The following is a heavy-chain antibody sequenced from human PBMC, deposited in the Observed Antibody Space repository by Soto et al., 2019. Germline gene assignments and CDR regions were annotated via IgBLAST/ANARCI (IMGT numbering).Heavy chain of an antibody. J-gene: IGHJ4*02. CDR1: GFSFSTYT. CDR2: ISASGGSP. CDR3: AKARCSTTNCYVPDY. V-gene: IGHV3-23*01. Sequence: GGSLRLSCAASGFSFSTYTMAWVRQAPGQGLEWVSSISASGGSPSYADSVQGRFTISRDNPKNTLYLQLNSLRVEDTAMYYCAKARCSTTNCYVPDYWGQGTLVTGSS. D-gene: IGHD2-2*01.